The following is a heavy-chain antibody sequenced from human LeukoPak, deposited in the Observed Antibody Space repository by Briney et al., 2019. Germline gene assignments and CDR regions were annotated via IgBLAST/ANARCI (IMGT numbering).Heavy chain of an antibody. Sequence: ASVKVSCKASGGTFSSYAISWVRQAPGQGLEWMGRIIPILGIANYAQKFQGRVTITADKSTSTAYMELSSLRSEDTAVYYCARYSRPNGSWFHFDYWGQGTLVTVSS. D-gene: IGHD6-13*01. CDR2: IIPILGIA. J-gene: IGHJ4*02. CDR3: ARYSRPNGSWFHFDY. CDR1: GGTFSSYA. V-gene: IGHV1-69*04.